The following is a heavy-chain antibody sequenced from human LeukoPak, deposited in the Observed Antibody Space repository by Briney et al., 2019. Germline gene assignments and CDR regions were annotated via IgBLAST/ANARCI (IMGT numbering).Heavy chain of an antibody. CDR2: INQDGSEK. D-gene: IGHD6-19*01. Sequence: GGSLRLSCAASGFTSSRYWMSWVRQAPGKGLEWVANINQDGSEKHYVDSVKGRFTISRDNAKNSLYLQMNSLRAEDTAVYYCARGGSGWYEGDYWGQGTLVTVSS. V-gene: IGHV3-7*01. J-gene: IGHJ4*02. CDR1: GFTSSRYW. CDR3: ARGGSGWYEGDY.